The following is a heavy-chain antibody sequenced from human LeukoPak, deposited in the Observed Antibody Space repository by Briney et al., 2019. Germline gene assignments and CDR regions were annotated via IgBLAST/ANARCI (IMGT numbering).Heavy chain of an antibody. CDR1: GFTFCSYR. J-gene: IGHJ4*02. V-gene: IGHV3-7*01. Sequence: GGSLRLSCAASGFTFCSYRMSWVRQAPGKGLVGVANIKEDGCDKYYVNSVKGRFTISRNNAKNSLYLQMNSLRAEDTAVYSCAFSMIVVGLFDYWGQGTLVTVSS. CDR2: IKEDGCDK. CDR3: AFSMIVVGLFDY. D-gene: IGHD3-22*01.